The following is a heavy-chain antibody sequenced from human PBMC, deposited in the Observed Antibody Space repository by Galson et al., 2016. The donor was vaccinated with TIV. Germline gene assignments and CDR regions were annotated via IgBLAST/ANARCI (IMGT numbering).Heavy chain of an antibody. D-gene: IGHD5-18*01. CDR2: ISDDATTT. CDR3: ARHGDTATGDAFDI. CDR1: GFTFSRFW. V-gene: IGHV3-74*01. Sequence: SLRLSCAASGFTFSRFWMHWVRQAPGKGLVWVSRISDDATTTTYADSVKGRFTISRDNTENTLHLQMNSLRADDTAVYYCARHGDTATGDAFDIWGQGKMVTVSS. J-gene: IGHJ3*02.